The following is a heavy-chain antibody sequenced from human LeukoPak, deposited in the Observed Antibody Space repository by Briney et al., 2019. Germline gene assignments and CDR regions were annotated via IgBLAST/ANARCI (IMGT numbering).Heavy chain of an antibody. V-gene: IGHV1-69*13. CDR3: ARGLSGLVVPAAIGSDYFDY. CDR1: GGTFSSYA. Sequence: ASVKVSCKASGGTFSSYAISWVRQAPGQGLEWMGGIIPIFGTANYAQKFQGRVTITADESTSTAYMELNSLRSEDTAVYYCARGLSGLVVPAAIGSDYFDYWGQGTLVTVSS. CDR2: IIPIFGTA. D-gene: IGHD2-2*01. J-gene: IGHJ4*02.